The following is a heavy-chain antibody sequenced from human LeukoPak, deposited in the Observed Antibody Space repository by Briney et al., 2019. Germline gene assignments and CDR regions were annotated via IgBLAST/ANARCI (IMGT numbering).Heavy chain of an antibody. CDR2: IIPILGIA. V-gene: IGHV1-69*04. Sequence: ASVKVSCKASGGTFSSYAISWVRQAPGQGLEWMGRIIPILGIANYAQKFQGRVTITADKSTSTAYMELSSLRSEDTAVYYCARAPSDGESLDYWGQGTLVTVSS. CDR3: ARAPSDGESLDY. CDR1: GGTFSSYA. D-gene: IGHD4-17*01. J-gene: IGHJ4*02.